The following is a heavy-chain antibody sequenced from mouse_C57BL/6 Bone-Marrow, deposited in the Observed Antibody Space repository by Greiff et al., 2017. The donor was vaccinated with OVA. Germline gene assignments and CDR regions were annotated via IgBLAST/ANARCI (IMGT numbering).Heavy chain of an antibody. CDR3: ARRGNHDY. V-gene: IGHV5-6*01. CDR1: GFTFSSYG. D-gene: IGHD2-1*01. CDR2: ISSGGSYT. J-gene: IGHJ2*01. Sequence: EVMLVESGGDLVKPGGSLKLSCAASGFTFSSYGMSWVRQTPDKRLEWVATISSGGSYTYYPDSVKGRFTISRDNAKNTLYLQMSSLKSEDTAMYYCARRGNHDYWGQGTTLTVPS.